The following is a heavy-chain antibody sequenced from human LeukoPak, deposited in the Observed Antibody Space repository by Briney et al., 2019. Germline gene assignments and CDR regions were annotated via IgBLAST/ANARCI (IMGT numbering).Heavy chain of an antibody. Sequence: PSETLSLTCAVYGGSFSGYYWSWIRRPPGKGLEWIGEINHSGSTNYNPSLKSRVTISVDTSKNQFSLKLSSVTAADTAVYYCVRGGRNNWNAPNYYFDFWGQGTLVTVSS. J-gene: IGHJ4*02. CDR1: GGSFSGYY. CDR3: VRGGRNNWNAPNYYFDF. CDR2: INHSGST. D-gene: IGHD1-1*01. V-gene: IGHV4-34*01.